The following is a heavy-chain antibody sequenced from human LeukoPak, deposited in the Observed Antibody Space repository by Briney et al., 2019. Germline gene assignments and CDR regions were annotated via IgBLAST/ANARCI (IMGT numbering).Heavy chain of an antibody. D-gene: IGHD3-22*01. V-gene: IGHV4-59*08. CDR3: ARTSLYYYDSSGYSLAGEYFQH. Sequence: SETLSLTCTASGGSISSYYWSWIRQPPGKGLEWIGYIYYSGSTNYNPSLKSRVTISVDTSKNQFSLKLSSVTAADTAVYYCARTSLYYYDSSGYSLAGEYFQHWGQGTPVTVSS. CDR2: IYYSGST. CDR1: GGSISSYY. J-gene: IGHJ1*01.